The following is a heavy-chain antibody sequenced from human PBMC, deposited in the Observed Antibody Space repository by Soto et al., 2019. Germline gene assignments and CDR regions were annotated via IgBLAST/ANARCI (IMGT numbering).Heavy chain of an antibody. Sequence: SDTLSLTCTVSGGSLSSYYWSWIRQPPGKGLEWIGYIYYSGSTNYNPSLKSRVTISVDTSKNQFSLKLSSVTAADTAAYYCARRYGSCFDYWGQGTLVTVS. CDR2: IYYSGST. D-gene: IGHD5-18*01. J-gene: IGHJ4*02. CDR1: GGSLSSYY. V-gene: IGHV4-59*08. CDR3: ARRYGSCFDY.